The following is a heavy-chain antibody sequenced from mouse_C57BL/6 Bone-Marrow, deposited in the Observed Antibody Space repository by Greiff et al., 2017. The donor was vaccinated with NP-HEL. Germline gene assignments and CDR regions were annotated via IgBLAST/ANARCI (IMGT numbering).Heavy chain of an antibody. J-gene: IGHJ2*01. Sequence: VKLMESGPGLVKPSQSLFLTCSITGFPITSGYYWIWIRQPPGKPLEWMGYITHSGETFYNPSFQSPISITRETSKNQFFLQLNSVTTEDTAMYYCAGDSSGYGDFDYWGQGTTLTVSS. CDR2: ITHSGET. V-gene: IGHV12-3*01. CDR3: AGDSSGYGDFDY. CDR1: GFPITSGYY. D-gene: IGHD3-2*02.